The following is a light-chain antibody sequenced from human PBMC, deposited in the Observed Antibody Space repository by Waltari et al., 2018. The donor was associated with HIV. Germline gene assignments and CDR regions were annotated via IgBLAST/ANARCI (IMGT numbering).Light chain of an antibody. CDR1: QGLSHY. V-gene: IGKV1-27*01. Sequence: DIQMTQSPSSLSASVGDRVTITCRASQGLSHYLAWYQQKPGKVPKLLIYAASTLQSGVPSRFSGSGSGTDFTPTISSLPPADVATYSCQKYNSAPRTFGQWTKVEIK. J-gene: IGKJ1*01. CDR2: AAS. CDR3: QKYNSAPRT.